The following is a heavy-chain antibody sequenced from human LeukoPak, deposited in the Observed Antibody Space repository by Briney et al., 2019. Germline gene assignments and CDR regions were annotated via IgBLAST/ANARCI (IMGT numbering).Heavy chain of an antibody. CDR2: IYYSGNT. V-gene: IGHV4-39*01. CDR3: ARQRPNDYFFNYFDY. D-gene: IGHD3-16*01. CDR1: GGSVSSSNYY. Sequence: SETLSLTCTVSGGSVSSSNYYWGWIRQPPGKGLEWIATIYYSGNTYYNPSLKSRVTVSIDTSKNQFSLRLSSVTAADTAVYYCARQRPNDYFFNYFDYWGQGTLVTVSS. J-gene: IGHJ4*02.